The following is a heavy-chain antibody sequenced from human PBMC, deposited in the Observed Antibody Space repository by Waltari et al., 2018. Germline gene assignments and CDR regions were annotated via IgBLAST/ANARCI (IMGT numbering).Heavy chain of an antibody. Sequence: QVQLQQWGAGLLKPSATLSLTCAVYGGSFSGYYWSWIRQPPGKGLEGIGEINHSGSTNYNPSLKSRVTISVDTSKNQFSLKLSSVTAADTAVYYCARGRRYGITGTTFDYWGQGTLVTVSS. CDR1: GGSFSGYY. V-gene: IGHV4-34*01. CDR3: ARGRRYGITGTTFDY. CDR2: INHSGST. J-gene: IGHJ4*02. D-gene: IGHD1-7*01.